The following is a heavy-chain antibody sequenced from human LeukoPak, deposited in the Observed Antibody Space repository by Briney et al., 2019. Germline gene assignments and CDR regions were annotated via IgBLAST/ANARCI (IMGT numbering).Heavy chain of an antibody. Sequence: GGSLRLSCAASGFTFSSYGMHWVRQAPGKGPEWVAVISYDGSNKYYADSVKGRFTISRDNSKNTLYLQMNSLRAEDTAVYYCAKDSRTLQFVHYWGQGTLVTVSS. J-gene: IGHJ4*02. CDR3: AKDSRTLQFVHY. V-gene: IGHV3-30*18. D-gene: IGHD4-11*01. CDR2: ISYDGSNK. CDR1: GFTFSSYG.